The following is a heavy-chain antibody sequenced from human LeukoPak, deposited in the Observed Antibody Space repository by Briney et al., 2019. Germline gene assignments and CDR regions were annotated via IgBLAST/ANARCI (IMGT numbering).Heavy chain of an antibody. CDR1: GYSISSGYY. D-gene: IGHD6-19*01. J-gene: IGHJ4*02. V-gene: IGHV4-38-2*02. Sequence: SETLSLTCTISGYSISSGYYWGWIRQPPGKGLEWIGSIYHSGSTYHNPSLKGRVTISLDTSENQFSLKLSSVTAADTAVYYCARDLYSSGWGYFDYWGQGTLVTVSS. CDR3: ARDLYSSGWGYFDY. CDR2: IYHSGST.